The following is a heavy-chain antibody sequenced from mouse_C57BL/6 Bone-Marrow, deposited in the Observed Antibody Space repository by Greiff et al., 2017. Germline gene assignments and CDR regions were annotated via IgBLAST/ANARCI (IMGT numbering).Heavy chain of an antibody. J-gene: IGHJ4*01. V-gene: IGHV1-22*01. Sequence: EVQLQHSGPELVKPGASVKMSCKASGSTFTDYNMHWVKQSHGKSLEWIGYINPNNGGTSYNQKFKGKATLTVNKSSSTAYMELRSLTSEDSAVYYCAKDLLWLRRYYYAMDYWGQGTSVTVSS. CDR1: GSTFTDYN. CDR3: AKDLLWLRRYYYAMDY. D-gene: IGHD2-2*01. CDR2: INPNNGGT.